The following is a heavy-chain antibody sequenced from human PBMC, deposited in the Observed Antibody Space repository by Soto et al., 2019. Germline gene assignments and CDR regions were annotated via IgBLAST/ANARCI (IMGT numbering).Heavy chain of an antibody. CDR2: ISGSGGST. D-gene: IGHD2-8*01. Sequence: PGGSLRLSCAASGFTFSSYAMSWVRQAPGKGLEWVSAISGSGGSTYYADSVKGRFTISRDNSKNTLYLQMNSLRAEDTAVYYCAKLGYCTNGVCQDYWGQGTLVTVSS. J-gene: IGHJ4*02. CDR3: AKLGYCTNGVCQDY. V-gene: IGHV3-23*01. CDR1: GFTFSSYA.